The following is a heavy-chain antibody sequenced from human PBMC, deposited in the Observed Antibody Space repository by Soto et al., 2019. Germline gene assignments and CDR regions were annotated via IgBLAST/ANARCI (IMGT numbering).Heavy chain of an antibody. Sequence: PGGSLRLSCAASGFTFDDYAMHWVRQAPGKGLEWVSGLSWNSASIGYADSVKGRFTISRDNAKNSLYLQMNSLRAEDTALYYCAKDMRAAAGYGMDCWGKGTTVPVSS. V-gene: IGHV3-9*01. CDR3: AKDMRAAAGYGMDC. D-gene: IGHD6-13*01. CDR1: GFTFDDYA. J-gene: IGHJ6*04. CDR2: LSWNSASI.